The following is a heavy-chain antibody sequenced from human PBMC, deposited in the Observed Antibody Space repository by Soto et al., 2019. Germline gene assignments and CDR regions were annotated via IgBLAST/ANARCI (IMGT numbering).Heavy chain of an antibody. CDR3: ASPKIAFYNWFDP. J-gene: IGHJ5*02. CDR1: GYSFSSYW. Sequence: RESLKISCKASGYSFSSYWIAWVRQMPGKGLEWMGIIYPADSDIRYSESSEGHVTISVDKSISTAYLQWSSLKASDTAIYYCASPKIAFYNWFDPWGQGTLVTVSS. CDR2: IYPADSDI. V-gene: IGHV5-51*01. D-gene: IGHD3-3*02.